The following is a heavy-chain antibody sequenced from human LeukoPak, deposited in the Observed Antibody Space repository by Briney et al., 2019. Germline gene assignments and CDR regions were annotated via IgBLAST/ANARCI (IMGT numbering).Heavy chain of an antibody. V-gene: IGHV3-48*03. Sequence: GGSLRLSCAASGFTFSSYEMNWVRQAPGKGLEWVSYISSRGSTRYYADSVKGRFTISRDNAKTSLYLQMNSLRAEDTAVYYCARDQGGVGYWGQGTLVTVSS. CDR3: ARDQGGVGY. CDR1: GFTFSSYE. D-gene: IGHD3-16*01. J-gene: IGHJ4*02. CDR2: ISSRGSTR.